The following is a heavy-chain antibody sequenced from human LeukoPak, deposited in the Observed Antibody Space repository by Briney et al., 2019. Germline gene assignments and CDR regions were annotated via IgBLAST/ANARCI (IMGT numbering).Heavy chain of an antibody. CDR1: GFTFDDYA. J-gene: IGHJ4*02. CDR2: ISWNSGSI. D-gene: IGHD4-17*01. Sequence: GGSLRLSCAASGFTFDDYAMHWVRQAPGKGLEWVSGISWNSGSIGYADSVKGRFTISRDNAKNSLYLQMNSLRAEDTALYYCAKDSPRGDYVSYTFDYWGQGTLVTVSS. CDR3: AKDSPRGDYVSYTFDY. V-gene: IGHV3-9*01.